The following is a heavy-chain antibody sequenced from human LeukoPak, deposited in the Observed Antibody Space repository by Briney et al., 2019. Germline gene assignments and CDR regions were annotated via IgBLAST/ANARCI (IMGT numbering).Heavy chain of an antibody. V-gene: IGHV3-53*04. CDR1: GFTVNSNY. Sequence: GSLDLSFCASGFTVNSNYMDWVRPAPGKGVEWVAFIYGGGSTHYLYTVRGGFTISRHNSNNPLYLQMGSLRPEDTGVYYCARDLRSCSGGECYEYKWFDPWGQGTLGTVS. CDR3: ARDLRSCSGGECYEYKWFDP. J-gene: IGHJ5*02. D-gene: IGHD2-21*01. CDR2: IYGGGST.